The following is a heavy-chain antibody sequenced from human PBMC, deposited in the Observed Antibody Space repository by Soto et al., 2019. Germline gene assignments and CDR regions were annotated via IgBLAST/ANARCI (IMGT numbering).Heavy chain of an antibody. Sequence: ASVKVSCKASGYSFASQYMHWVRQAPGQGLEWMGIINPSGCTTAYAQKFRGRVTMTRDTSTSTIYMELSSLRSEDTAVYYCARGEIAVPGNGWPQYFDYWGQGTLVTVSS. CDR2: INPSGCTT. CDR3: ARGEIAVPGNGWPQYFDY. CDR1: GYSFASQY. D-gene: IGHD6-19*01. V-gene: IGHV1-46*03. J-gene: IGHJ4*02.